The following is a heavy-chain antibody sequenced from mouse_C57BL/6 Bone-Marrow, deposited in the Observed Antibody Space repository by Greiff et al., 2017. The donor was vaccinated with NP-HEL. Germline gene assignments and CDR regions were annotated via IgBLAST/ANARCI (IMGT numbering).Heavy chain of an antibody. CDR1: GFTFSSYA. D-gene: IGHD2-3*01. J-gene: IGHJ3*01. CDR2: ISDGGSYT. V-gene: IGHV5-4*03. CDR3: ARDGYSSY. Sequence: EVKVVESGGGLVKPGGSLKLSCAASGFTFSSYAMSWVRQTPEKRLEWVATISDGGSYTYYPDNVKGRFTISRDNAKNNLYLQMSHLKSEDTAMYYCARDGYSSYWGQGTLVTVSA.